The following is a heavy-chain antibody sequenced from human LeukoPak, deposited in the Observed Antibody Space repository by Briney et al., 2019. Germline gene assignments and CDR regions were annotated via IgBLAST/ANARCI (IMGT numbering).Heavy chain of an antibody. CDR3: ARDSNTQGD. V-gene: IGHV3-53*04. J-gene: IGHJ4*02. D-gene: IGHD3-16*01. CDR2: IYSGGST. CDR1: GFTFSDFG. Sequence: PGGSLRLSCAASGFTFSDFGMNWVRQAPGKGLEWVSVIYSGGSTYYADSVKGRFTISRHNSKNTLYLQMNSLRAEDTAVYYCARDSNTQGDWGQGTLVTVSS.